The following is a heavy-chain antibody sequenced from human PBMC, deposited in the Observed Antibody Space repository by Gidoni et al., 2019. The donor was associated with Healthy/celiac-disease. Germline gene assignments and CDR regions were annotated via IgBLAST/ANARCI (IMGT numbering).Heavy chain of an antibody. CDR1: GFTFSSYS. CDR2: ISSSSSTI. D-gene: IGHD2-2*01. CDR3: ARVQGYCSSTSCYAFDY. J-gene: IGHJ4*02. V-gene: IGHV3-48*01. Sequence: EVQLVESGGCLVQPGGSLRLSCAASGFTFSSYSMNWVRQAPGKGLEWVSYISSSSSTIYYADSVKGRFTISRDNAKNSLYLQMNSLRAEDTAVYYCARVQGYCSSTSCYAFDYWGQGTLVTVSS.